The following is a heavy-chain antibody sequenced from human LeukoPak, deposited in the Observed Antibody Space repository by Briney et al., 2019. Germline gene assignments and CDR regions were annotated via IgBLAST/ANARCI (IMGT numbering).Heavy chain of an antibody. V-gene: IGHV4-59*01. J-gene: IGHJ4*02. Sequence: SETLSLTCTVSGGSINSYYWSWIRQPPGKGLEWIGYIYYSGSTNYNPSLESRVTISVDTSKNQFSLKLSSVTAADTAVYYCARGAPYYYDSSGYLFDYWGQGTLVTVSS. D-gene: IGHD3-22*01. CDR1: GGSINSYY. CDR2: IYYSGST. CDR3: ARGAPYYYDSSGYLFDY.